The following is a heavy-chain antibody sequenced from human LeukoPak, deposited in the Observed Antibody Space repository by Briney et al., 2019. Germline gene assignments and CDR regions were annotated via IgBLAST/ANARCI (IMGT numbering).Heavy chain of an antibody. V-gene: IGHV3-21*01. Sequence: PGGSLRLSCAASGFTFSSYSMNWVRQAPGKGLEWVSSISSSSSYIYYADSVKGRFTISRDSAKNSLYLQMNSLRAEDTAVYYCARGPGYIVVVPAAIPWGQGTLVTVS. D-gene: IGHD2-2*01. CDR3: ARGPGYIVVVPAAIP. CDR2: ISSSSSYI. CDR1: GFTFSSYS. J-gene: IGHJ5*02.